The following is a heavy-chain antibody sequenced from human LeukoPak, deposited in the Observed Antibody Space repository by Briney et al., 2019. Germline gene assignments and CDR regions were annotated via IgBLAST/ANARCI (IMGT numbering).Heavy chain of an antibody. V-gene: IGHV3-9*03. Sequence: PGGSLRLSCAASGFIFDDYAMHWVRQAPGKGLEWVSGISWNGGTIVYADSVKGRFTISRDNAKNSLYLQMNSLRAEDMALYYCAKGYCSRPNCHTHYWGQGTLVTVSS. CDR1: GFIFDDYA. CDR2: ISWNGGTI. D-gene: IGHD2-2*02. J-gene: IGHJ4*02. CDR3: AKGYCSRPNCHTHY.